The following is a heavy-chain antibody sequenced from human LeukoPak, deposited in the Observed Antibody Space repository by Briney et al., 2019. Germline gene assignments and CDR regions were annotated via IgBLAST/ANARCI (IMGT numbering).Heavy chain of an antibody. Sequence: PGGSLRLSCAASGFTFSSYAMSWVRQAPGKGLEWVSAISGSSGSTYYADSVKGRFTISRDNSKNTLYLQMNSLRAEDTAVYYCAKGYFIAGWFDPWGQGTLVTVSS. CDR1: GFTFSSYA. CDR2: ISGSSGST. D-gene: IGHD1-26*01. CDR3: AKGYFIAGWFDP. V-gene: IGHV3-23*01. J-gene: IGHJ5*02.